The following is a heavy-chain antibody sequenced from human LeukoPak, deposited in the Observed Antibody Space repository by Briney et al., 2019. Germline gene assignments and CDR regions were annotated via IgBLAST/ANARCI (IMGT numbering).Heavy chain of an antibody. V-gene: IGHV4-34*01. CDR2: INHSGST. CDR1: GGSFSGYY. D-gene: IGHD2-15*01. J-gene: IGHJ4*02. Sequence: SETLSLTCAVYGGSFSGYYWSWIRQPPGKGLEWIGEINHSGSTNYNPSLKSRVTISVDTSKNQFSLKLSSVTAADTAVYYCARGPYCSGGSCYSPTSIDYWGQGTLVTASS. CDR3: ARGPYCSGGSCYSPTSIDY.